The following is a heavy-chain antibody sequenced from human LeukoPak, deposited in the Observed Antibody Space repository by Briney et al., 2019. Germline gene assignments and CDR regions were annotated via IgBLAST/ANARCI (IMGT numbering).Heavy chain of an antibody. CDR3: ARHSDQWLPRNAFDI. CDR1: GFTFRSYR. Sequence: PGGSLRLSCAASGFTFRSYRMNWVRQAPGKGLEWVASIKQGESERYYVDSVNGRFTISRDNAKNSLYLQMNSLRAEDTAVYYCARHSDQWLPRNAFDIWGQGTMVTVSS. V-gene: IGHV3-7*02. J-gene: IGHJ3*02. CDR2: IKQGESER. D-gene: IGHD6-19*01.